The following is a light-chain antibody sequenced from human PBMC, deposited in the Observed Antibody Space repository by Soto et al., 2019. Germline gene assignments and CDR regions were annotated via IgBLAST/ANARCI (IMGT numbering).Light chain of an antibody. CDR1: QSVTNNF. V-gene: IGKV3-20*01. Sequence: IVLTQSPGTLSLSPGERATLSCGASQSVTNNFLAWYQQKPGQAPRLLIYGASSRATSVPDRFSGSGSETDFTITISRLEPGDFAVYYCQQYGTPLFTFGPGTKVDIK. CDR2: GAS. CDR3: QQYGTPLFT. J-gene: IGKJ3*01.